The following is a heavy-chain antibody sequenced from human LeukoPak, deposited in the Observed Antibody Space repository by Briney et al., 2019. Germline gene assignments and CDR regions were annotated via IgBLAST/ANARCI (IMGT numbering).Heavy chain of an antibody. J-gene: IGHJ6*02. Sequence: GGSLRLSCAASGFTFSSYGMHWVRQAPGKGLEWVAVISYDGSNKYYADSVKGRFTISRDNSKNTLYLQMSSLRAEDTAVYYCAKDSAYYGMDVWGQGTTVTVSS. CDR2: ISYDGSNK. V-gene: IGHV3-30*18. CDR3: AKDSAYYGMDV. CDR1: GFTFSSYG.